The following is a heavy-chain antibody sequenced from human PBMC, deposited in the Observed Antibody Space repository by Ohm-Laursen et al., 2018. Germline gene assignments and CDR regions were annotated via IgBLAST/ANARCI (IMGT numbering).Heavy chain of an antibody. CDR2: ISWNSGNI. CDR1: DFTFDDYA. D-gene: IGHD2-21*01. V-gene: IGHV3-9*01. J-gene: IGHJ4*02. Sequence: RSLRLSCAASDFTFDDYAMHWVRQAPGKGLEWVSGISWNSGNIGYADSVKGRFTISRDNNKNSLYLQMNSLTPEDTALYYCAKGMIVGRIFSFDYWGQGTLVTVSS. CDR3: AKGMIVGRIFSFDY.